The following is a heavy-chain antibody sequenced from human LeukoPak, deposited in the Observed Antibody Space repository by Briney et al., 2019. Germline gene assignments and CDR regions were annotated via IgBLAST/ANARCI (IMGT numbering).Heavy chain of an antibody. Sequence: SETLSLTCTVSGGSVSSASNYWSWIRQPPGKGLEWIGYMYYSGRTSYNPSLKSRVTISADTSKNQFSLKLSSVTAADTAVYYCARDPGYCSGGSCGNFDYWGQGTLVTVSS. CDR1: GGSVSSASNY. V-gene: IGHV4-61*01. CDR3: ARDPGYCSGGSCGNFDY. D-gene: IGHD2-15*01. J-gene: IGHJ4*02. CDR2: MYYSGRT.